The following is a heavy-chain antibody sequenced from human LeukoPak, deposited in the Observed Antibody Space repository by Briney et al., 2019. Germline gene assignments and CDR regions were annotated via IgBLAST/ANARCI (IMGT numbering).Heavy chain of an antibody. V-gene: IGHV4-38-2*02. D-gene: IGHD6-13*01. CDR1: GYSMSSGYY. Sequence: SETLSLTCTVSGYSMSSGYYWGWIRQPPERGLEWIGSMYHTGSTYYNPSLKSRVTISVDTSKNQFSLKLSSVTAADTAVYYCARVGTYSSSWYGLGYYYYMAVWGKGTTVTVSS. J-gene: IGHJ6*03. CDR3: ARVGTYSSSWYGLGYYYYMAV. CDR2: MYHTGST.